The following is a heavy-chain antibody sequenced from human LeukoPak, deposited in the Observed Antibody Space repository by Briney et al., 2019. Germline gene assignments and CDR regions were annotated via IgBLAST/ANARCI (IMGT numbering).Heavy chain of an antibody. J-gene: IGHJ6*02. D-gene: IGHD3-10*01. Sequence: ASVKVSCKASGYTFTSYDINWVRQATGQGLEWMGWMNPNSGNTGYAQKFQGRVTMTRNTSISTAYMKLSSLRSEDTAVYYCARGIWFGESLYYYYGMDVWGQGTTVTVSS. CDR2: MNPNSGNT. V-gene: IGHV1-8*01. CDR1: GYTFTSYD. CDR3: ARGIWFGESLYYYYGMDV.